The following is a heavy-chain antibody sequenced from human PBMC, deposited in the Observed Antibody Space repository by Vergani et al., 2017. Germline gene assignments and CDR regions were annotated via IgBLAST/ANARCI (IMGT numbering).Heavy chain of an antibody. J-gene: IGHJ4*02. CDR1: GFTFSSYA. CDR2: IYSGGSST. Sequence: EVQLLESGGGLVQPGGSLRLSCAASGFTFSSYAMSWVRQAPGKGLEWVSVIYSGGSSTYYADSVKGRFTISRDNSKNTLYLQMNSLRAEDTAIYYCAKFADTAMVTSRYYFDYWGQGSLVTVSS. V-gene: IGHV3-23*03. CDR3: AKFADTAMVTSRYYFDY. D-gene: IGHD5-18*01.